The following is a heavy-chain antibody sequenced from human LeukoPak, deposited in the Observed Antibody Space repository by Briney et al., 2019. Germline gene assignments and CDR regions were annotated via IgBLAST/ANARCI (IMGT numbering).Heavy chain of an antibody. J-gene: IGHJ4*02. Sequence: SETLSLTCTVSGYSISSGYYWGWIRQPPGKGLEWIGSIYYSGSTYYNPSLKSRVTISVDTSKNQFSLKLSSVTAADTAVYYFTGGYSDYWGQGTLVTVSS. D-gene: IGHD2-8*02. V-gene: IGHV4-38-2*02. CDR1: GYSISSGYY. CDR2: IYYSGST. CDR3: TGGYSDY.